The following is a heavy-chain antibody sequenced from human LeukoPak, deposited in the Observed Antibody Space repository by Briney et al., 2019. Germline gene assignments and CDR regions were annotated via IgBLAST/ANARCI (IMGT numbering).Heavy chain of an antibody. CDR3: AKDPRGIVVVPAAILQWLVPYYFDY. CDR2: ISYDGSNK. CDR1: GFTFSSYG. V-gene: IGHV3-30*18. J-gene: IGHJ4*02. Sequence: GGSLRLSCAASGFTFSSYGMHWVHQAPGKGLEWVAVISYDGSNKYYADSVKGRFTISRDNSKNTLYLQMNSLRAEDTAVYYCAKDPRGIVVVPAAILQWLVPYYFDYWGQGTLVTVSS. D-gene: IGHD2-2*02.